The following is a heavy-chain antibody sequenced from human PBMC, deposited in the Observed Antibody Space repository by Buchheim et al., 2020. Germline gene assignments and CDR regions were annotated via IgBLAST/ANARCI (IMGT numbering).Heavy chain of an antibody. V-gene: IGHV1-3*01. J-gene: IGHJ4*02. CDR1: GYSFISFA. CDR3: ARTFPFDY. CDR2: VNAGNGNT. Sequence: QVQLVQSGAEVRKPGASVKISCKASGYSFISFAIHWVRQAPGQGLEWMGWVNAGNGNTGYAQNFQGRVSMTGDRTASTGYMELKSLTSEDTAVYYCARTFPFDYWGQGTL. D-gene: IGHD3-3*02.